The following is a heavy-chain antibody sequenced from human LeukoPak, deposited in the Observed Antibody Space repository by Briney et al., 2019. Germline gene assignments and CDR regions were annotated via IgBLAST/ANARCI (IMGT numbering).Heavy chain of an antibody. V-gene: IGHV1-69*06. J-gene: IGHJ4*02. CDR2: IIPIFGTA. Sequence: ASVKVSCKASGGTFSSYAISWVRQAPGQGLEWMGGIIPIFGTANYAQKFQGRVTITADKSTSTAYMELSSLRSEDTAVYYCARGYFDWSPPDYWGQGTLVTVSS. CDR3: ARGYFDWSPPDY. D-gene: IGHD3-9*01. CDR1: GGTFSSYA.